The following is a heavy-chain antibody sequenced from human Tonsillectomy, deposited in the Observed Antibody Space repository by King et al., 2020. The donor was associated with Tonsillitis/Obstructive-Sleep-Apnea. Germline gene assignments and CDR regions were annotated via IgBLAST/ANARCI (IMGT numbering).Heavy chain of an antibody. J-gene: IGHJ6*02. D-gene: IGHD3-10*01. CDR2: SDPSDSYI. Sequence: VQLVESGAEVKKPGESLRISCTGSGYSFTSYWISWVRQMPGKGLEWMGRSDPSDSYIDYSPSFQGHVTISADKSISTAYLQWSSLKASDTAMYYCASAGGYYSGMDVWGHGTTVTVSS. V-gene: IGHV5-10-1*03. CDR3: ASAGGYYSGMDV. CDR1: GYSFTSYW.